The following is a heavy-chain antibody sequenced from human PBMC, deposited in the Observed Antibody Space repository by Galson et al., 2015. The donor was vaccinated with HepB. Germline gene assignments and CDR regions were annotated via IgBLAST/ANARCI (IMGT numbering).Heavy chain of an antibody. CDR3: ARDQDTVAPGMDV. D-gene: IGHD5-12*01. CDR1: GFTFNTYG. V-gene: IGHV3-48*04. Sequence: SLRLSCAASGFTFNTYGMNWVRQAPGKGLEWVSYISRSSSTLYYADSVKGRFTISRDNAKKSLYLQLNSLRAEDTAVYYCARDQDTVAPGMDVWGQGTTVTVSS. CDR2: ISRSSSTL. J-gene: IGHJ6*02.